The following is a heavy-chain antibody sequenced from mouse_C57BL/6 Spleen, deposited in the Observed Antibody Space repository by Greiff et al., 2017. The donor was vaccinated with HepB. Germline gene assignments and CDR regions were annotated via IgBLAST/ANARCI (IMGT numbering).Heavy chain of an antibody. CDR1: GFTFSSYA. Sequence: EVHLVESGGGLVKPGGSLKLSCAASGFTFSSYAMSWVRQTPEKRLEWVATISDGGSYTYYPDNVKGRFTISRDNAKNNLYLQMSHLKSEDTAMYYCARDRRMYSNYDYYAMDYWGQGTSVTVSS. V-gene: IGHV5-4*01. CDR2: ISDGGSYT. J-gene: IGHJ4*01. CDR3: ARDRRMYSNYDYYAMDY. D-gene: IGHD2-5*01.